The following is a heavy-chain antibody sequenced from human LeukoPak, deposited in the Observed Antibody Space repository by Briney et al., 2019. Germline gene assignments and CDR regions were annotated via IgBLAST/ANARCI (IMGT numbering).Heavy chain of an antibody. D-gene: IGHD6-13*01. CDR3: ASSIAAAPYYFDY. CDR1: GFTFSSYA. V-gene: IGHV3-23*01. Sequence: GGSLRLSCAASGFTFSSYAMSCVRQAPGKGLEWVSAISGSGGSTYYADSVKGRFTISRDNSKNTLYLQMNSLRAEDTAVYYCASSIAAAPYYFDYWGQGTLVTVSS. J-gene: IGHJ4*02. CDR2: ISGSGGST.